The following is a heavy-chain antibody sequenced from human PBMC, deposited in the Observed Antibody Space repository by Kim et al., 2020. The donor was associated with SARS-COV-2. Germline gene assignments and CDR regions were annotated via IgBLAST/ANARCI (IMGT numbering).Heavy chain of an antibody. V-gene: IGHV3-23*01. D-gene: IGHD2-2*03. CDR3: LKGGWGWIWDH. J-gene: IGHJ4*02. CDR2: IDGGDGTT. CDR1: GFTFTGYA. Sequence: GGSLRLSCTTSGFTFTGYAMSWVRQAPGKGLEWVSSIDGGDGTTYYVDPVKGGFTISRDDSKSTLYLWMTSLRADDTAVYYCLKGGWGWIWDHWGQGAHVTVAS.